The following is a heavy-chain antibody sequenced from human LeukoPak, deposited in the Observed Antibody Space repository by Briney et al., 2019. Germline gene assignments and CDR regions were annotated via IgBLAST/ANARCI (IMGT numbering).Heavy chain of an antibody. Sequence: PSQTLSLTCTVSGGSISSGGYYWSWIRQHPGKGLEWIGYIYYSGSTYYNPSLKSRVTISVDTSKNQFSLKLSSVTAADTAVYYCARVRPTEYYDFWSGYYTGSWFDPWGQGTLVTVSS. D-gene: IGHD3-3*01. CDR1: GGSISSGGYY. J-gene: IGHJ5*02. V-gene: IGHV4-31*03. CDR2: IYYSGST. CDR3: ARVRPTEYYDFWSGYYTGSWFDP.